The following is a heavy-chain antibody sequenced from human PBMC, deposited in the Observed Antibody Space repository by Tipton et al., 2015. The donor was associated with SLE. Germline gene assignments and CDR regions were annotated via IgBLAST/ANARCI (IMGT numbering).Heavy chain of an antibody. CDR3: ARQGGWTGSRGHFDQ. CDR1: GYTFTNYW. V-gene: IGHV5-51*01. J-gene: IGHJ4*02. Sequence: QLVQSGAEVKKPGESLKISCKASGYTFTNYWIGWVRQMPGKGLEWMGIIYPGDSDTRYSPSFQGRVTIPSDKSTSTAYLQWSSLRASDSGVYYCARQGGWTGSRGHFDQWGQGTLVAVSS. CDR2: IYPGDSDT. D-gene: IGHD3/OR15-3a*01.